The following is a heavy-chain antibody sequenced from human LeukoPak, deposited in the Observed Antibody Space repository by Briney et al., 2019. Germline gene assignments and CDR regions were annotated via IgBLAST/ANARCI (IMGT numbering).Heavy chain of an antibody. Sequence: SGTLSLTCAVYGGSFSGYYWSWIRQPPGKGLEWIGEINHSGSTNHNPSLKSRVTISVDTSKNQFSLKLSSVTAADTAVYYCARGSKYCSSTSCYTDSYYYYMDVWGKGTTVTVSS. J-gene: IGHJ6*03. CDR2: INHSGST. V-gene: IGHV4-34*01. CDR1: GGSFSGYY. CDR3: ARGSKYCSSTSCYTDSYYYYMDV. D-gene: IGHD2-2*02.